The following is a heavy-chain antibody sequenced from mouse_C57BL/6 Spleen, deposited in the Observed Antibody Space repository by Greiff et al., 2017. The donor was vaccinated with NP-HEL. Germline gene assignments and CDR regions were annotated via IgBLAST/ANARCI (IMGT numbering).Heavy chain of an antibody. CDR1: GYTFTSYW. V-gene: IGHV1-69*01. J-gene: IGHJ3*01. CDR2: IDPSDSYT. CDR3: ARGYGYDGDCFAY. D-gene: IGHD2-2*01. Sequence: QVQLQQPGAELVMPGASVKLSCKASGYTFTSYWMHWVKQSPGQGLEWIGEIDPSDSYTNYNQKFKGKSTLTVDKSSSTAYMQLSSLTSEDPAVYYCARGYGYDGDCFAYWGQGTLVTVSA.